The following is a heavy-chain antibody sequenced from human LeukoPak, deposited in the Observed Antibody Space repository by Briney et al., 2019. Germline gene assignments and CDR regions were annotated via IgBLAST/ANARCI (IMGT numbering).Heavy chain of an antibody. V-gene: IGHV1-2*02. CDR1: GYTVTGYY. D-gene: IGHD3-22*01. Sequence: ASVKVSCRASGYTVTGYYMHWVRQAPGQGVEWMGWINPNGGGTNYAQKFQGRVTMTRDTSISTAYMELSRLRSDDTAVHYCARGRSYYDSSGYYSDWGQGTLVTASS. J-gene: IGHJ4*02. CDR3: ARGRSYYDSSGYYSD. CDR2: INPNGGGT.